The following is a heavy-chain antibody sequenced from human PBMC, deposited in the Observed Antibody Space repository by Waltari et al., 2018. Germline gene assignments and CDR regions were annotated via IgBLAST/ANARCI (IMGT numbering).Heavy chain of an antibody. Sequence: QVQLQESGPGLVKPSETLSLTCTVSGGSISSYYWSWIRQPAGKGLEWLGRIYTSGSTTYNPSLKSRVTMSVDTSKNQFSLKLSSVTAADTAVYYCARDSMVRGDLRGYYYMDVWGKGTTVTVSS. D-gene: IGHD3-10*01. J-gene: IGHJ6*03. CDR2: IYTSGST. CDR3: ARDSMVRGDLRGYYYMDV. V-gene: IGHV4-4*07. CDR1: GGSISSYY.